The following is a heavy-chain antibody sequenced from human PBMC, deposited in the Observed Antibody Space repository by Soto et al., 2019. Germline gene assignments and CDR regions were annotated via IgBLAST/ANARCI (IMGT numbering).Heavy chain of an antibody. CDR3: ARPRNRGGHFYFGMDL. Sequence: PGESLKISCKGSGYSFTTYWVAWVRQMPGKGLEWMGVIYPGNSDTRFSPSFEGQVTISADKSFNTAYLQWNSLKASDSAIYYCARPRNRGGHFYFGMDLWGRGTTVTVSS. D-gene: IGHD2-15*01. CDR1: GYSFTTYW. J-gene: IGHJ6*02. V-gene: IGHV5-51*01. CDR2: IYPGNSDT.